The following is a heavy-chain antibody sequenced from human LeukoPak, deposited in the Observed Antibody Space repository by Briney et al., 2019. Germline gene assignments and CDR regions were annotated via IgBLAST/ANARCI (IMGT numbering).Heavy chain of an antibody. D-gene: IGHD1-7*01. J-gene: IGHJ3*02. CDR2: INQDGSEE. CDR1: GFTFSRFW. Sequence: GGSLRLSCAASGFTFSRFWMTWVRQAPGKGLEWVANINQDGSEEYYVDSVKGRFTISRDNAKNSLYLQMNSLRAEDAAVYYCATLTGTKTFDIWGQGTMVTVSS. CDR3: ATLTGTKTFDI. V-gene: IGHV3-7*01.